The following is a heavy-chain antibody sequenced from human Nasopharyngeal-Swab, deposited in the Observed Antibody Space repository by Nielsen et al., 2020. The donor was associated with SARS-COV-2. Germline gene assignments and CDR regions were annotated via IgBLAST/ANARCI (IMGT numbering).Heavy chain of an antibody. CDR1: GYPLISSY. Sequence: ASVKVSCKASGYPLISSYMHWVRQAPGQGLEGMGRVNPNSGGTNYAQKFQGRVTMTRDTSTSTGYMELSWLRSDDTAVYYCGRDEYSYGIDLWGQGTLVTVSS. CDR2: VNPNSGGT. J-gene: IGHJ5*02. CDR3: GRDEYSYGIDL. V-gene: IGHV1-2*06. D-gene: IGHD5-18*01.